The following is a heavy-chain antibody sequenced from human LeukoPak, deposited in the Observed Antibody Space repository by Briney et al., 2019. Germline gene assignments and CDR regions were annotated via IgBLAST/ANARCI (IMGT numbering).Heavy chain of an antibody. CDR2: IKQDGSEK. V-gene: IGHV3-7*01. Sequence: GGSLRLSCAASGFTFSSYWMSWVRQAPGKGLEWVANIKQDGSEKYYADSVKGRFTISRDNAKNSLYLQMNSLRAEDTAVYYCARDSVEMATTPLDYWGQGTLVTVSS. J-gene: IGHJ4*02. CDR3: ARDSVEMATTPLDY. CDR1: GFTFSSYW. D-gene: IGHD5-24*01.